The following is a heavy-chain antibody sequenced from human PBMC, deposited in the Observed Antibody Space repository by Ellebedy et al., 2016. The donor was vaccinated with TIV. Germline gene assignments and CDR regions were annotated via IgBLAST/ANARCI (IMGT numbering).Heavy chain of an antibody. CDR1: GGSISSSSYY. J-gene: IGHJ4*02. CDR2: IYYSGST. CDR3: ARPWGGTGSDY. V-gene: IGHV4-39*01. Sequence: MPSETLSLTCTVPGGSISSSSYYWAWIRQPPGKGLDWIGSIYYSGSTYYNPSLKRRVTIAADTSKNQFSLKLSSVTAADTAVYYCARPWGGTGSDYWGQGTLVTVSS. D-gene: IGHD3-16*01.